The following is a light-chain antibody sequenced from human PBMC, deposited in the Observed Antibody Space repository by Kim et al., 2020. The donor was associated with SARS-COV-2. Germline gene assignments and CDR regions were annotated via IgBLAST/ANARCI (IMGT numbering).Light chain of an antibody. CDR3: QQYYNWPLT. CDR2: DAS. Sequence: VSPGESATLSCRASQSVTTYLAWYQQKPGQAPRLLIDDASTRATGIPARFSGSGSATEFTLTISSLQSEDFAVYYCQQYYNWPLTFGGGTKVDIK. CDR1: QSVTTY. V-gene: IGKV3D-15*01. J-gene: IGKJ4*01.